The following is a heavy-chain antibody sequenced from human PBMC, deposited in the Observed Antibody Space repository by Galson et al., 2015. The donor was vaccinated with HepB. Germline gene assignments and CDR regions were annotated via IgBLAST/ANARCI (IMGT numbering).Heavy chain of an antibody. J-gene: IGHJ4*02. D-gene: IGHD4-17*01. Sequence: SVKVSCKASGYTFSSYGITWVRQAPGQGLEWMGWISAYNGNTNYAQKFQDRVTMTRDTSTSTAYMELRSLRSDDTAVYYCARDTSYSDTSLFYWGQGTLVTVSS. V-gene: IGHV1-18*01. CDR3: ARDTSYSDTSLFY. CDR2: ISAYNGNT. CDR1: GYTFSSYG.